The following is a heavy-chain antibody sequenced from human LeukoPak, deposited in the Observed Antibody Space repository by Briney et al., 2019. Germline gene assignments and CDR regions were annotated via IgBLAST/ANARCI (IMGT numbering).Heavy chain of an antibody. CDR1: GDSFSSYF. Sequence: SETLSLTCTVSGDSFSSYFWSWIRQPAGKGLEWIGRMYTSGITNSNPSLKSRVAMSVDTSKNQFSLNLTSVTAADTAVYYCAREITGTRGVDYWGQGILVTVSS. CDR3: AREITGTRGVDY. CDR2: MYTSGIT. J-gene: IGHJ4*02. V-gene: IGHV4-4*07. D-gene: IGHD1-7*01.